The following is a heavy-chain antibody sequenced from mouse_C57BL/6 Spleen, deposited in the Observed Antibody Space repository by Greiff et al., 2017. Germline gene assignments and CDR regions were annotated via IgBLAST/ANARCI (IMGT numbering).Heavy chain of an antibody. D-gene: IGHD2-3*01. Sequence: EVQGVESGGGLVKPGGSLKLSCAASGFTFSSYTMSWVRQTPEKRLEWVATISGGGGNTYYPDSVKGRFTISRDNAKNTLYLQMSSLRSEDTALDYCARHGDGYYDAMEYWGQGTSVTVSS. CDR2: ISGGGGNT. CDR3: ARHGDGYYDAMEY. J-gene: IGHJ4*01. CDR1: GFTFSSYT. V-gene: IGHV5-9*01.